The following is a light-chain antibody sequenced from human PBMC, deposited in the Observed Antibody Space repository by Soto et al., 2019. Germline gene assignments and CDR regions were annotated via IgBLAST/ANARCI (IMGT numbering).Light chain of an antibody. J-gene: IGLJ2*01. CDR1: SGDVGGYSY. CDR3: ASYKSGNTVI. Sequence: QSVLTQPASVSGSPGQSITISCTGTSGDVGGYSYVSWYQQHPGKAPQLMIYGVTNRPSGVSNRFSGSKSGNTASLTISGLQAEDEADYYCASYKSGNTVIFGGGTQLTVL. CDR2: GVT. V-gene: IGLV2-14*01.